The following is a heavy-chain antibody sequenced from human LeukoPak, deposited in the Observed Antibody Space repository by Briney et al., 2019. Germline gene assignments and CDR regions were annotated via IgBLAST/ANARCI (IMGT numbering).Heavy chain of an antibody. CDR3: ARENSGSYREFDY. D-gene: IGHD1-26*01. Sequence: SETLSLTCTVSGGSISSYYWSWIRQPAGKGLEWIGRIYTSGSTNYNAPLKSRVSMSVDTSKNQFSQKLSSVTAADTAVFYCARENSGSYREFDYWGQGTLVTVSS. V-gene: IGHV4-4*07. CDR2: IYTSGST. CDR1: GGSISSYY. J-gene: IGHJ4*02.